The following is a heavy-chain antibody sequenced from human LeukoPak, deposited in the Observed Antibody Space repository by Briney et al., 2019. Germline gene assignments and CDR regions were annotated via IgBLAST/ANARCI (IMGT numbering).Heavy chain of an antibody. CDR3: ARDSKLSFDS. J-gene: IGHJ4*02. V-gene: IGHV3-74*01. CDR2: INNDGTTT. D-gene: IGHD5-18*01. CDR1: GFTFTNHW. Sequence: PGGSLRLSCAASGFTFTNHWMHWVRQAPGNGLVWVSHINNDGTTTTYADSVKGRFTTSRDNAKNTLYLQMNSLRDEDTAVYYCARDSKLSFDSWGQGTLVTVSS.